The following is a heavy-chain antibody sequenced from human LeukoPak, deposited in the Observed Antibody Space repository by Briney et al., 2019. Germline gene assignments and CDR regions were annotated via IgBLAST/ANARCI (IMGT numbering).Heavy chain of an antibody. D-gene: IGHD2-8*01. J-gene: IGHJ4*02. CDR2: MNPNSGNT. CDR3: TRSVRNGHVDY. CDR1: GYTFTSYA. V-gene: IGHV1-8*02. Sequence: ASVKVSCKASGYTFTSYAMHWVRQAPGQRLEWMGWMNPNSGNTGYAQKFQGRVTMTRSTSISTAYMELSSLRFEDTAVYYCTRSVRNGHVDYWGQGTLVTVSS.